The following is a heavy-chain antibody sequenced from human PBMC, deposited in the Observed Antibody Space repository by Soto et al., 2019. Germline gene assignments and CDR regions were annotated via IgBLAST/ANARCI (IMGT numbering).Heavy chain of an antibody. CDR3: TTDRFDDFWSGYRAQYYYGMDV. Sequence: GGSLRLSCAASGFPFSNAWMNWVRQAPGKGLEWVGRIKSKTDGGTTDYAAPVKGRFTISRDDSKNTLYLQMNSLKTEDTAVYYCTTDRFDDFWSGYRAQYYYGMDVWGQGTTVTISS. CDR2: IKSKTDGGTT. V-gene: IGHV3-15*07. CDR1: GFPFSNAW. D-gene: IGHD3-3*01. J-gene: IGHJ6*02.